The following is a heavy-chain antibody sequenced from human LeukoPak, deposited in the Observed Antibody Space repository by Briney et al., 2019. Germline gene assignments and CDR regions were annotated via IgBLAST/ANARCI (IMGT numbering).Heavy chain of an antibody. J-gene: IGHJ4*02. CDR2: ISGSGGST. CDR1: GFTFSSYA. V-gene: IGHV3-23*01. CDR3: ARETYYDILTGYYNLYYFDY. Sequence: GGSLRLSCAASGFTFSSYAMSWVRQAPGKGLEWVSAISGSGGSTYYADSVKGRFTISRDNSKNTLYLQMNSLRAEDTAVYYCARETYYDILTGYYNLYYFDYWGQGTLVTVSS. D-gene: IGHD3-9*01.